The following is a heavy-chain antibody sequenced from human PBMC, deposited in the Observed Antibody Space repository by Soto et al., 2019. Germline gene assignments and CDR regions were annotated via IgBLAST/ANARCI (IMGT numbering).Heavy chain of an antibody. D-gene: IGHD3-10*01. CDR2: MNPNSGNT. CDR1: GYTFTSYD. CDR3: ARAMGSGSYSQFLDY. V-gene: IGHV1-8*01. J-gene: IGHJ4*02. Sequence: QVQLVQSGAEVKKPGASVKVSYKASGYTFTSYDINWVRQATGQGLEWMGWMNPNSGNTGYAQKFQGRVTMTRNTSISTAYRGLGSLRSEDTAVYYCARAMGSGSYSQFLDYWGQGTLVTVSS.